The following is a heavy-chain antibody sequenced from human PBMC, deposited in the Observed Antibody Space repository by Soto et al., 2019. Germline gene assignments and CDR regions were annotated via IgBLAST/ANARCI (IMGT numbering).Heavy chain of an antibody. V-gene: IGHV4-34*01. CDR2: INHSGST. Sequence: SETLSLTCAVYGGSFSGYYWSWIRQPPGKGLEWIGEINHSGSTNYNPSLKSRVTISVDTSKNQFSLKLSSVTAADTAAYYCAGGVLKIFGVVTNYYYYGMDVWGQGTTVTVSS. D-gene: IGHD3-3*01. J-gene: IGHJ6*02. CDR3: AGGVLKIFGVVTNYYYYGMDV. CDR1: GGSFSGYY.